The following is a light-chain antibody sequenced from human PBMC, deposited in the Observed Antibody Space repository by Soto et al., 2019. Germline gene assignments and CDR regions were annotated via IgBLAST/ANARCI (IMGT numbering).Light chain of an antibody. CDR3: SSYADSNNPLYV. Sequence: QSALTQPPSASGSPGQSVTISCTGTSSDVGGYNYVSWYQQHPGKAPKLMIYDVTKRPSGVPNRFSGSKSGNTASLTVSGLQAEDEADYYCSSYADSNNPLYVFGTGTKLTVL. CDR2: DVT. J-gene: IGLJ1*01. CDR1: SSDVGGYNY. V-gene: IGLV2-8*01.